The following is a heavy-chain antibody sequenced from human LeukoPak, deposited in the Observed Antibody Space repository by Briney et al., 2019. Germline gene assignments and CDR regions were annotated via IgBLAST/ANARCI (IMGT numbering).Heavy chain of an antibody. D-gene: IGHD4-17*01. CDR3: AKDESETTFYYYGMDV. Sequence: GGSLRLSCAASGFTFDDYAMDWVRQAPGKGLEWVSGISWNSGSIGYADSVKGRFTISRDNAKNSLYLQMNSLRAEDTALYYCAKDESETTFYYYGMDVWGQGTTVTVSS. V-gene: IGHV3-9*01. CDR1: GFTFDDYA. J-gene: IGHJ6*02. CDR2: ISWNSGSI.